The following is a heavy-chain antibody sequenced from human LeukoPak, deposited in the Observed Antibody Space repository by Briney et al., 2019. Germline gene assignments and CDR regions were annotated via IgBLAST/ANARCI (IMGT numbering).Heavy chain of an antibody. D-gene: IGHD2-2*01. CDR1: GFTFSDYS. V-gene: IGHV3-64*04. CDR2: ITSNGGST. CDR3: AKDLYCSSTSCYMDV. Sequence: GGSLRLSCAASGFTFSDYSMLWVRQAPGKGLDYVSAITSNGGSTYYANSVKGRFTISRDNSNNTPYLQMNSLRAEDTAVYYCAKDLYCSSTSCYMDVWGKGTTVTVSS. J-gene: IGHJ6*03.